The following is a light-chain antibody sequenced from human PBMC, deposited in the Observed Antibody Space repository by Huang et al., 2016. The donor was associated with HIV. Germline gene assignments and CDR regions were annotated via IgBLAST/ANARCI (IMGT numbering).Light chain of an antibody. V-gene: IGKV3-20*01. CDR1: PTVNSGY. CDR3: QQYGSSPWT. CDR2: GAS. Sequence: EIVLTQSPATLSFSPGERATLSCRASPTVNSGYLAWYQLKPGQAPRLLIFGASSRATGVPDRFSGSGSGTDFTLTISRLEPEDFAVYSCQQYGSSPWTFGQGTKVEIK. J-gene: IGKJ1*01.